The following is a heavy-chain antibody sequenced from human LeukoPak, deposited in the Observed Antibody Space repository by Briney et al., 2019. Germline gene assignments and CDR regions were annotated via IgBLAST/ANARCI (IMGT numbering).Heavy chain of an antibody. CDR2: INWKGGSV. V-gene: IGHV3-20*04. D-gene: IGHD3-10*01. Sequence: GGSLRLSCVVSGFTFDDYGMSWVRQGPGKGLEWVSGINWKGGSVVYVDSAKGRFTISRDNAKNSLYLEMNSLRVEDTALYYCARDPTEGFEELLSPPDYWGQGILVTVSS. J-gene: IGHJ4*02. CDR3: ARDPTEGFEELLSPPDY. CDR1: GFTFDDYG.